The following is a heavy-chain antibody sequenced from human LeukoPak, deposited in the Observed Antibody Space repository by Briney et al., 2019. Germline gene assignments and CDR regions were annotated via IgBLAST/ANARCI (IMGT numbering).Heavy chain of an antibody. CDR1: GYSISSGYY. CDR3: ARLHPEQEPRQAAFDY. V-gene: IGHV4-38-2*02. J-gene: IGHJ4*02. CDR2: LYHSGST. D-gene: IGHD1-14*01. Sequence: NPSETLALTCTVSGYSISSGYYWGWIRQPPGKGLEWIGSLYHSGSTYYNPSLKSRITISVDTSKNQFSLKVSSVTAADTAVYYCARLHPEQEPRQAAFDYWGQGTLVTVSS.